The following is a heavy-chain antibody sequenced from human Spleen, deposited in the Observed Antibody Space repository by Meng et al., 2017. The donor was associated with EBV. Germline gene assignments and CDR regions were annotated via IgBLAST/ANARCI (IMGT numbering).Heavy chain of an antibody. V-gene: IGHV4-4*02. Sequence: QVRLQESGPGLVKPSGTLSLTCAVSGDSISSNWWSWVRQPPGKGLEWIGEIFHSGNTNYNPSLKSRVALSVDKSKNQISLNLNSVTAADTALYYCARGSSGYFSIDLWGQGTLVTVSS. CDR2: IFHSGNT. D-gene: IGHD3-22*01. CDR3: ARGSSGYFSIDL. CDR1: GDSISSNW. J-gene: IGHJ5*02.